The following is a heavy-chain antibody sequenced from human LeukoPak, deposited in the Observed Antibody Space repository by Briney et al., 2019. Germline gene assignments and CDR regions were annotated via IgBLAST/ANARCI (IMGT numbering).Heavy chain of an antibody. CDR1: GYTFTGYY. D-gene: IGHD3-9*01. J-gene: IGHJ4*02. CDR3: ARDISYDILTGYYHY. V-gene: IGHV1-2*06. CDR2: INPNSDGT. Sequence: ASVKVSCKASGYTFTGYYMHWVRQAPGQGLEWMGRINPNSDGTNYAQKFQGRVSMTRDTSIRTAYMELSRLRSDDTAVYYCARDISYDILTGYYHYWGQGTLVTVSS.